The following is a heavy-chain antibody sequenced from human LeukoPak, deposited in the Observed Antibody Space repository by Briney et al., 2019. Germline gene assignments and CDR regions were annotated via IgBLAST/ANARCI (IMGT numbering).Heavy chain of an antibody. V-gene: IGHV3-7*01. CDR2: IRQDGSEK. CDR3: ARDSPTSMIVNGFFAS. J-gene: IGHJ4*02. CDR1: GFTFSSYW. D-gene: IGHD3-22*01. Sequence: GGSLRLSCTASGFTFSSYWMSWVRQAPGKGLEWVATIRQDGSEKYYVDSVKGRFTIFRDNAKNSLYLQMSSLRDDDTAVYYCARDSPTSMIVNGFFASWGLGTQVTVSS.